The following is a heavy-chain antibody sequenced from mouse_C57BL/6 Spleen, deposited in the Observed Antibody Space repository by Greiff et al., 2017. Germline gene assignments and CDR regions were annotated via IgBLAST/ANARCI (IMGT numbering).Heavy chain of an antibody. J-gene: IGHJ3*01. Sequence: VQLQESGTELVKPGASVKLSCKASGYTFTSYWMHWVKQRPGQGLEWIGNINPSNGGTNYNEKFKSKATLTVDKSSSTAYMQLSSLTSEDSAVYYCANTGSNPAWFAYWGKGTLVTVSA. CDR2: INPSNGGT. V-gene: IGHV1-53*01. CDR1: GYTFTSYW. D-gene: IGHD2-5*01. CDR3: ANTGSNPAWFAY.